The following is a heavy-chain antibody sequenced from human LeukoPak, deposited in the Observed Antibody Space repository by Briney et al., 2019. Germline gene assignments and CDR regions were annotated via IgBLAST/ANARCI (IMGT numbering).Heavy chain of an antibody. V-gene: IGHV1-3*01. CDR2: INAGNGNT. CDR3: ARGPDRGNWFDP. CDR1: GYTFTNYA. J-gene: IGHJ5*02. Sequence: ASVKVSCKASGYTFTNYALHWVRQAPGQRLEWMGWINAGNGNTKYSQKFQGRVTVTRDTSASTAYMELSGLRSEDTAVYYCARGPDRGNWFDPWGQGTLVTVSS.